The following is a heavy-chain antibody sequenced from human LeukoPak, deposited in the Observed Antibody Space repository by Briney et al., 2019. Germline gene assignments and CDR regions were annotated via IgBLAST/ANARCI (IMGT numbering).Heavy chain of an antibody. Sequence: SETLSLTCTVSGGSISSYYWSWIRQPPGEGVEWIGYIYYSGSTNYNPSLKSRVTISVDTSKNQFSLKLSSVTAADTAVYYCARALYSSSWYDYWGQGTLVTVSS. D-gene: IGHD6-13*01. V-gene: IGHV4-59*01. CDR1: GGSISSYY. J-gene: IGHJ4*02. CDR3: ARALYSSSWYDY. CDR2: IYYSGST.